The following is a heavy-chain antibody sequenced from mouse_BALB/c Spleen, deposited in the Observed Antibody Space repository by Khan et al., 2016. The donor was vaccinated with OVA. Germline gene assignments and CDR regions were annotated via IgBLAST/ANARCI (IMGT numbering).Heavy chain of an antibody. CDR2: IFPGNVNI. D-gene: IGHD2-4*01. J-gene: IGHJ4*01. CDR1: GYTFTTYY. Sequence: QVQLQQSGPDLVKPGTSVRISCKASGYTFTTYYIHWVKQRPGQGLEWIGWIFPGNVNIKYNEKFKGKATLTADKSSSTANMQPSSLTSEDSGVYFGSRDDYFVGDAMDYWGQVSSVTVS. CDR3: SRDDYFVGDAMDY. V-gene: IGHV1S56*01.